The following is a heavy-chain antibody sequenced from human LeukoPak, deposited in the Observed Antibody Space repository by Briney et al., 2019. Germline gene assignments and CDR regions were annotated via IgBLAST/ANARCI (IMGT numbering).Heavy chain of an antibody. V-gene: IGHV3-23*01. J-gene: IGHJ4*02. Sequence: GGSLRLSCAASGFTFSSHAMTWVRQASGKGLEWVSSIRGSGGNTYYADSVKGRFTISRDNFQNTLYLQMNSLRAEDTAVYYCAKDYYDSSIFSAPHLFACWGQGTLVTVSS. CDR1: GFTFSSHA. CDR2: IRGSGGNT. D-gene: IGHD3-22*01. CDR3: AKDYYDSSIFSAPHLFAC.